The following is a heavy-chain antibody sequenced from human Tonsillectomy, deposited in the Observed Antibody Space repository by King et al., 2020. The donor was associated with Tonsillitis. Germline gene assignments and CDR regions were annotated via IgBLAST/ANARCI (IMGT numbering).Heavy chain of an antibody. D-gene: IGHD6-6*01. V-gene: IGHV5-51*01. J-gene: IGHJ5*02. Sequence: VQLVESGAEVKKPGESLKISCKGSGYSFTSYWIGWVRQMPGKGLEWMGIIYPGDSDTRYSPSFQGQVTISADKSISTAYLQWSSLKASDTATYYCARHGTARLRARDWFDPWGQGTLVTVSS. CDR3: ARHGTARLRARDWFDP. CDR1: GYSFTSYW. CDR2: IYPGDSDT.